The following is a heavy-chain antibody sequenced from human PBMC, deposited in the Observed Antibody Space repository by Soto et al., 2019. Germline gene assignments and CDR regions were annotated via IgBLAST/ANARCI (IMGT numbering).Heavy chain of an antibody. CDR2: IDPSDPYT. V-gene: IGHV5-10-1*01. Sequence: PGESLKISCNGSGYSFTSYWISWVRQMPGKGRESMVRIDPSDPYTNYSPSFQGHVTISSDKSISTAYLQWSSLKASDTAMYYCARHPRYNQSKLYYYYGMDVWGQGTTVTVSS. CDR3: ARHPRYNQSKLYYYYGMDV. CDR1: GYSFTSYW. J-gene: IGHJ6*02. D-gene: IGHD1-1*01.